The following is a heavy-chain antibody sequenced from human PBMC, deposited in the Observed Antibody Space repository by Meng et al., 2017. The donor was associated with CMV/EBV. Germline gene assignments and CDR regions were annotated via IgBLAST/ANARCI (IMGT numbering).Heavy chain of an antibody. D-gene: IGHD3-10*01. J-gene: IGHJ5*02. Sequence: QVPLVQSGAEVKKPXASVKAPXXAPXXTFTGYYMHWVRQAPGQGLEWMGWINPNSGGTNYAQKFQGRVTMTRDTSISTAYMELSRLRSDDTAVYYCARDRSITMVRGVMGWFDPWGQGTLVTVSS. CDR1: XXTFTGYY. V-gene: IGHV1-2*02. CDR3: ARDRSITMVRGVMGWFDP. CDR2: INPNSGGT.